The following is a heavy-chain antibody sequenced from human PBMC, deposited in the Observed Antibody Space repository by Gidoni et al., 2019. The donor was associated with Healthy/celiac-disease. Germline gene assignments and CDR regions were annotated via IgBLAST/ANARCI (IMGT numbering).Heavy chain of an antibody. Sequence: CSASGFTFSSYSMNWVRPAPGKGLEWVSSISSSSSYIYYADSVKGRFTISRDNAKNSLYLQMNSLRAEDTTVYYCASMFDFDYWGQGTLVTVSS. CDR2: ISSSSSYI. CDR3: ASMFDFDY. CDR1: GFTFSSYS. J-gene: IGHJ4*02. V-gene: IGHV3-21*01. D-gene: IGHD3-10*02.